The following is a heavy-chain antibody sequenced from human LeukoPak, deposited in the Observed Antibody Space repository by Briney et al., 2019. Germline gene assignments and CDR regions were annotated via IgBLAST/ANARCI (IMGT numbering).Heavy chain of an antibody. CDR3: ASTNYDSSGYYPY. CDR2: INHSGST. V-gene: IGHV4-34*01. D-gene: IGHD3-22*01. J-gene: IGHJ4*02. Sequence: SETLSLTCAVYGGSFSGYYWSWIRQPPGKGLEWIGEINHSGSTNYNPSLKSRVTISVDKSKNQFSLKLSSVTAADTAVYYCASTNYDSSGYYPYWGQGTLVTVSS. CDR1: GGSFSGYY.